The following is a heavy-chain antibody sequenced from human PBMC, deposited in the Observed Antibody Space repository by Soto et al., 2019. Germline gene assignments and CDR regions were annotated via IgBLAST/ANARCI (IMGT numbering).Heavy chain of an antibody. CDR2: ISSSSSYT. Sequence: GGSLRLACPASGFTFSDYYMSWIRHAPGKGLEWVSYISSSSSYTNYADSVKGRFTISRDNAKNSLYLQMNSLRAEDTAVYYCASTLLLWFGELPKDYYYYGMDVWGQGTTVTVSS. J-gene: IGHJ6*02. CDR3: ASTLLLWFGELPKDYYYYGMDV. V-gene: IGHV3-11*06. D-gene: IGHD3-10*01. CDR1: GFTFSDYY.